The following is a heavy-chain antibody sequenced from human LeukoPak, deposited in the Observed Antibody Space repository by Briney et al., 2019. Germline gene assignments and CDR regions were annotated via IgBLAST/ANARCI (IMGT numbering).Heavy chain of an antibody. Sequence: GESQKISCQGSGYTFSSYWIGWVRQMPGKGLEWMGIIYPGDSDTRYSPSFQGQVTISADKSISTAYLQWSSLKASDTAMYYCARLRYCSGGSCPDPYYFDYWGQGTLVTVSS. CDR2: IYPGDSDT. D-gene: IGHD2-15*01. J-gene: IGHJ4*02. CDR3: ARLRYCSGGSCPDPYYFDY. V-gene: IGHV5-51*01. CDR1: GYTFSSYW.